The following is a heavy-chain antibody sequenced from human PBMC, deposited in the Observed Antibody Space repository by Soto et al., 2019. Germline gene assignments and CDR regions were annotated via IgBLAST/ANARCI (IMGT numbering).Heavy chain of an antibody. J-gene: IGHJ6*02. CDR1: GYTFTSYG. V-gene: IGHV1-18*01. CDR2: ISAYNGNT. Sequence: ASVKVSCKASGYTFTSYGISWVRQAPGQGLEWMGWISAYNGNTNYAQKLQGRVTMTTDTSTSTAYMELRSLRSDDTAVYYCARPNFRIAAAVYYYYGMDVWGQGTTVTVSS. D-gene: IGHD6-13*01. CDR3: ARPNFRIAAAVYYYYGMDV.